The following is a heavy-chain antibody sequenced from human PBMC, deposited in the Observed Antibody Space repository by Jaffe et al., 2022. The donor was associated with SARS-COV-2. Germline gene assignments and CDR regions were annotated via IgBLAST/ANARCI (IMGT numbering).Heavy chain of an antibody. V-gene: IGHV1-2*06. CDR1: GYTFTGYY. D-gene: IGHD5-18*01. Sequence: QVQLVQSGAEVKKPGASVKVSCKASGYTFTGYYMHWVRQAPGQGLEWMGRINPNSGGTNYAQKFQGRVTMTRDTSISTAYMELSRLRSDDTAVYYCARGGPHVDTAMPSIGYYYYGMDVWGQGTTVTVSS. CDR3: ARGGPHVDTAMPSIGYYYYGMDV. J-gene: IGHJ6*02. CDR2: INPNSGGT.